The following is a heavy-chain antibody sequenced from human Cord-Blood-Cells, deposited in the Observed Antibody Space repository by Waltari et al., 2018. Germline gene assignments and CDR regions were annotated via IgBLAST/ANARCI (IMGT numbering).Heavy chain of an antibody. CDR2: IYYSGST. CDR1: GGPISSGGYY. V-gene: IGHV4-31*03. Sequence: QVQLQESGPGLVKPSQTLSLTCTVSGGPISSGGYYWTWIRPHPGKGLEWIGYIYYSGSTYYNPSLKSRVTISVDTSKNQFSLKLSSVTAADTAVYYCARDRILYNWNDYFDYWGQGTLVTVSS. D-gene: IGHD1-1*01. CDR3: ARDRILYNWNDYFDY. J-gene: IGHJ4*02.